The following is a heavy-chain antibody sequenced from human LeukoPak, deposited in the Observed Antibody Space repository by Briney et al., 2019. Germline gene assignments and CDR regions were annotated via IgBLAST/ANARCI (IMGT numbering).Heavy chain of an antibody. Sequence: GGSLRLSCATSGFTFSSYVMSWVRQALGKGLEWVSGIGASGGSTYYADSAKGRFTISRDNSKNTPYLQMNSLRTEDTAVFYCAKAEGYDILTGLDYWGQGTLVTVSS. CDR2: IGASGGST. CDR1: GFTFSSYV. V-gene: IGHV3-23*01. J-gene: IGHJ4*02. CDR3: AKAEGYDILTGLDY. D-gene: IGHD3-9*01.